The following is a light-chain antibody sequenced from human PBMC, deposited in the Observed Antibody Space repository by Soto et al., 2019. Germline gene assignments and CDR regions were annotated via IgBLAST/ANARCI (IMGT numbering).Light chain of an antibody. J-gene: IGLJ2*01. CDR3: NSYTNSSAVV. CDR2: EGT. V-gene: IGLV2-14*02. CDR1: NSDVGTHNL. Sequence: QSVLTQPASVSGSPGQSITISCTGTNSDVGTHNLVSWYQQHPGKAPKLIIYEGTKRPSGVSNRFSGSKSGNTASLTISGLQAEDEADYYCNSYTNSSAVVFGGGTKVTVL.